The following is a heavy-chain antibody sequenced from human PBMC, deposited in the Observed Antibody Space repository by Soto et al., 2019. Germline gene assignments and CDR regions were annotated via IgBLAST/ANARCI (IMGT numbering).Heavy chain of an antibody. CDR3: ARRGDCSGGSCYSDSWFDP. V-gene: IGHV4-59*08. J-gene: IGHJ5*02. CDR2: TYYSGST. Sequence: LTCTVSGGSISSYYWSWIRQPPGKGLEWIGYTYYSGSTNYNPSLKSRVTISVDTSKNQFSLKLSSVTAADTAVYYCARRGDCSGGSCYSDSWFDPWGQGTLVTVSS. CDR1: GGSISSYY. D-gene: IGHD2-15*01.